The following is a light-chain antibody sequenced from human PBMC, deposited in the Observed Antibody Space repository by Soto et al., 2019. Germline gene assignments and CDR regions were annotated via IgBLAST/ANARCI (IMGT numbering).Light chain of an antibody. CDR2: DVS. CDR3: SSYTSSSLYV. CDR1: SGDVGGSNY. V-gene: IGLV2-14*01. Sequence: QSVLTQPASVSGCPGQSSTISWAGRSGDVGGSNYVSWYQQLPGKAPKLMIYDVSDRPSGVSNRFSGSKSGNTASLTISGLQAEDEADYYCSSYTSSSLYVFGTGTKVTVL. J-gene: IGLJ1*01.